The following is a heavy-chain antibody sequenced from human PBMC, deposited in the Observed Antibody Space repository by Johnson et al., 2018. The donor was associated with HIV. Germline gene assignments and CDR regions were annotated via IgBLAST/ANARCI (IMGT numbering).Heavy chain of an antibody. D-gene: IGHD3-22*01. CDR3: AKTYYYDSSGSRAFDI. V-gene: IGHV3-23*01. J-gene: IGHJ3*02. CDR2: LGGSGSDT. CDR1: GFTFSNYA. Sequence: VQLLESGGGLVQPVGSLRLSCTASGFTFSNYAMSWVRQAPGKGLEWVSALGGSGSDTYYADSVKGRFTISRDNSKNTLYLQMNSLRADDTAVYYCAKTYYYDSSGSRAFDIWGQGTMVTVSS.